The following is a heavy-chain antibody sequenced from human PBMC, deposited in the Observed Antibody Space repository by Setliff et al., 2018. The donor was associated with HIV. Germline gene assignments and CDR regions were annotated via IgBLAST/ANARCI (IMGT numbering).Heavy chain of an antibody. CDR1: AFSMSSYY. J-gene: IGHJ3*02. D-gene: IGHD5-18*01. CDR3: ARAYSYVYEAGAFDI. Sequence: SETLSLTCSVSAFSMSSYYWSFIRQPPGKGLEWIGCVYYTGSTNYSPSLKSRVTISIDTSKNQFSLKLSSMTAADTAVYYCARAYSYVYEAGAFDIWGQGTMVTVSS. CDR2: VYYTGST. V-gene: IGHV4-59*01.